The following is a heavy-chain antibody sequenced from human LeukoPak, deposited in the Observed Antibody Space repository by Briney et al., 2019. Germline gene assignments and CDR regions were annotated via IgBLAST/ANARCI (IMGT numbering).Heavy chain of an antibody. CDR2: ISGSGGST. V-gene: IGHV3-23*01. Sequence: GALRLSCAASGFTFSSYAMSWVRQAPGKGLEWVSAISGSGGSTYYADSVKGRFTISRDNSKNTLYLQMNSLRAEDTAVYYCAKSLMVRGAAEYYFDYWGQGTLVTVSS. D-gene: IGHD3-10*01. J-gene: IGHJ4*02. CDR1: GFTFSSYA. CDR3: AKSLMVRGAAEYYFDY.